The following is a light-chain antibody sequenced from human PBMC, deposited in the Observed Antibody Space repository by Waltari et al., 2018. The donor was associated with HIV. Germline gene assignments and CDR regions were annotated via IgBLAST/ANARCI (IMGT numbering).Light chain of an antibody. CDR1: SSDVGSCKF. CDR3: CSCATPNTRV. V-gene: IGLV2-23*01. CDR2: EGT. J-gene: IGLJ3*02. Sequence: QSALTQPAPVSGSPGQSISISCTGTSSDVGSCKFVSWYQQPPVKAPKLLIYEGTKRPSWVSNRFSASKSGNTASLTISGLQAEDEADYYCCSCATPNTRVFGGGTKLTVL.